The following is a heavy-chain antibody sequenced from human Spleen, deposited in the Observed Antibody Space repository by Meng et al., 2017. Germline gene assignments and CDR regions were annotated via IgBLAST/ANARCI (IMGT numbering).Heavy chain of an antibody. CDR1: GFTFSGSA. CDR2: IRSKANSYAT. Sequence: GESLKISCAASGFTFSGSAMHWVRQASGKGLEWVGRIRSKANSYATAYAASVKGRFTISRDDSKNTAYLQMNSLKTEDTAVYYCTRHEPSYGLTDFDYWGQGTPVTVSS. CDR3: TRHEPSYGLTDFDY. J-gene: IGHJ4*02. V-gene: IGHV3-73*01. D-gene: IGHD5-18*01.